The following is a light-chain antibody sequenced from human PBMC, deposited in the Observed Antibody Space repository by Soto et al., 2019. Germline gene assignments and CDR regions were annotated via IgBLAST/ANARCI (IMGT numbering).Light chain of an antibody. V-gene: IGKV3-15*01. CDR2: GAS. J-gene: IGKJ1*01. CDR3: QHYNSWVWT. Sequence: IVMTQSPATLSVSPGERATLFCRASQSVSSNSAWYQQKPGQAPSLRIYGASTRATGIPARFSGSGSEIEFPLTISSRQSEDFAVYYCQHYNSWVWTFGQGTKVEIK. CDR1: QSVSSN.